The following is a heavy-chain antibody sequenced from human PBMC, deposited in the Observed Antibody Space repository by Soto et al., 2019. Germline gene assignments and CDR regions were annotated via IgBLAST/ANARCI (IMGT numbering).Heavy chain of an antibody. J-gene: IGHJ6*03. CDR3: ARDARYYDFWSGYLRDYYYYMDV. Sequence: GGSLRLSCAASGFTFSSYWMHWVRQAPGKGLVWVSRINSDGSSTSYADSVKGRFTISRDNAKNTLYLQMNSLRAEDTAVYYCARDARYYDFWSGYLRDYYYYMDVWGKGTTVTVSS. D-gene: IGHD3-3*01. CDR2: INSDGSST. CDR1: GFTFSSYW. V-gene: IGHV3-74*01.